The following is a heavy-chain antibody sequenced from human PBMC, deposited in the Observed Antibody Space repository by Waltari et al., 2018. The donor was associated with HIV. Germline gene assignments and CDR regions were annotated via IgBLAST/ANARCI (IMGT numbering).Heavy chain of an antibody. Sequence: EVQLVESGGGLVQPGGSLRLSCAASGFALRSYVMSWVRQAPGKGLEWVSTIGGSDGNTYYPDSVQGRFTISRDNSKNTLFLQLNSLRAEDTAVYYCAILIAAAGDFDYWGQGTLVTVSS. CDR3: AILIAAAGDFDY. D-gene: IGHD6-13*01. J-gene: IGHJ4*02. CDR1: GFALRSYV. CDR2: IGGSDGNT. V-gene: IGHV3-23*04.